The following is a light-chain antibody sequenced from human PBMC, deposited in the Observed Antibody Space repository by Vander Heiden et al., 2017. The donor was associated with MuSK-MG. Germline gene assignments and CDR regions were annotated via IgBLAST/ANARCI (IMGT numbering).Light chain of an antibody. CDR2: KVS. CDR3: MQNTHVPWT. Sequence: DVVMTQSPLSLPVTLGQPASISCRSSQSLVYRDGNTYLSWFQQRPGQSPRRLIYKVSNRDSGVPDRFSGSGSGTDFTLKISRVEAEDVGVYFCMQNTHVPWTFGQGTKVEIK. J-gene: IGKJ1*01. CDR1: QSLVYRDGNTY. V-gene: IGKV2-30*01.